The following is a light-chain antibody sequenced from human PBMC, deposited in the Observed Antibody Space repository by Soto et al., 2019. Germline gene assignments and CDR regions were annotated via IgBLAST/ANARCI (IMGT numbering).Light chain of an antibody. V-gene: IGKV3-20*01. CDR3: QQYGSSPPWT. Sequence: EIVLTQSPGTLSLSPGERATLSCRASQSVSSTYLAWYKQKPGQAPRLLIYGASSRATGIPARFSGSGSGTDFTLTIGRLEPEDFAVYYCQQYGSSPPWTFGQGTKVDIK. CDR1: QSVSSTY. CDR2: GAS. J-gene: IGKJ1*01.